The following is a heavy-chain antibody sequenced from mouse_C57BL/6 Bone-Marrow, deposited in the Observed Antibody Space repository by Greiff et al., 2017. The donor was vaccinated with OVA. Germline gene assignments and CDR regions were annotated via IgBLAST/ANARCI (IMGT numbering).Heavy chain of an antibody. CDR1: GFSLTSYG. CDR2: IWSGGST. V-gene: IGHV2-2*01. Sequence: VQLKESGPGLVQPSQRLSITCTVSGFSLTSYGVHWVRQSPGKGLEWLGVIWSGGSTDYNAAFISRLSISKDNSKSQVFFKMTSLQADDTAIYYCARNFPRFDDLAYWGQGTLVTVSA. CDR3: ARNFPRFDDLAY. J-gene: IGHJ3*01.